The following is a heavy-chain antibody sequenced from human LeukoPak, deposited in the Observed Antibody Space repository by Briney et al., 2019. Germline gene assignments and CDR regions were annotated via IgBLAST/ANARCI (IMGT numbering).Heavy chain of an antibody. Sequence: SETLSLTCAVYGGSFSGYYWSWIRQPPGKGLEWIGEINHSGSTNYNPSLKSRVTISVDTSKNQFSLKLSSVTAADTAVYYCARGRPRGIAVADTYRAWFDPWGQGTLVTVSS. CDR3: ARGRPRGIAVADTYRAWFDP. CDR2: INHSGST. D-gene: IGHD6-19*01. V-gene: IGHV4-34*01. CDR1: GGSFSGYY. J-gene: IGHJ5*02.